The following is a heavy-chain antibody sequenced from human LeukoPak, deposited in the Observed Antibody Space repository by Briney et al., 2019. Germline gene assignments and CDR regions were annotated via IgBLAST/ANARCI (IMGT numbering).Heavy chain of an antibody. Sequence: GGSLRLSCAASGFTFSSYAMHWVRQAPGKGLEWVSYISSSSSTIYYADSVKGRFTISRDNAKNSLYLQMNSLRAEDTAVYYCARALRFGEYYYYMDVWGKGTTVTVSS. CDR2: ISSSSSTI. J-gene: IGHJ6*03. V-gene: IGHV3-48*01. D-gene: IGHD3-10*01. CDR1: GFTFSSYA. CDR3: ARALRFGEYYYYMDV.